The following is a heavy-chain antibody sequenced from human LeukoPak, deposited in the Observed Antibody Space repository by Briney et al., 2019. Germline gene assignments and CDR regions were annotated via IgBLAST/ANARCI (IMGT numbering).Heavy chain of an antibody. CDR2: ISGSGDRT. V-gene: IGHV3-23*01. CDR1: GFTFNSYW. D-gene: IGHD3-10*01. J-gene: IGHJ4*02. CDR3: AKGYYGSGSYGWFDY. Sequence: PGGSLRLSCAASGFTFNSYWMHWVRQAPGKGLEWVSTISGSGDRTYYADSVKGRFTISRDNSKNTLFLHMNSLRAEDTAVYSCAKGYYGSGSYGWFDYWGQGTLVTVSS.